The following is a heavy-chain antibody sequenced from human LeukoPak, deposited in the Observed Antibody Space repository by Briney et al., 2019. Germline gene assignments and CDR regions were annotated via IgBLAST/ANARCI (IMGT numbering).Heavy chain of an antibody. V-gene: IGHV4-59*08. CDR1: GDSISNHY. CDR3: GRHFGGSLGSFYTDY. J-gene: IGHJ4*02. Sequence: SETLSLTCTVSGDSISNHYWNWIRQPPGKGLEWIGYVFSSGSTDYNPSLKSRVTISLDTSRNLFSLSLTSVTAADTAVYYCGRHFGGSLGSFYTDYWGQGTLVTVSS. D-gene: IGHD3-10*01. CDR2: VFSSGST.